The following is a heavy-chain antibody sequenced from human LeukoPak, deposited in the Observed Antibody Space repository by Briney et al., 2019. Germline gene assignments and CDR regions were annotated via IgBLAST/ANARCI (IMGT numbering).Heavy chain of an antibody. J-gene: IGHJ3*02. Sequence: SETLSLTCTVSGGSISSYYWSWIRQPPGKGLEWIGYIYYSGSTNYNPSLKSRVTISVDTSKNQFSLKLSSVTAADTAVYYCARTYPRDAFDIWGQGTMVTVSS. CDR3: ARTYPRDAFDI. CDR1: GGSISSYY. CDR2: IYYSGST. V-gene: IGHV4-59*12. D-gene: IGHD2-2*01.